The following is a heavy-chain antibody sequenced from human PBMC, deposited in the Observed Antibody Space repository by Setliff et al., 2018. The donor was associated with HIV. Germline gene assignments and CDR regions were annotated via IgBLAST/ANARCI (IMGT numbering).Heavy chain of an antibody. V-gene: IGHV1-18*01. CDR3: ARGKTWLRFLDY. J-gene: IGHJ4*02. Sequence: ASVKVSCKASGYTFNNYGISWVRQAPGQGLEWMGWINTHSGYTNYAQNVQGRVTVTMDKSPSTAYMELRSLKSDDPAVYYCARGKTWLRFLDYWGQGTLVTVSS. CDR2: INTHSGYT. CDR1: GYTFNNYG. D-gene: IGHD5-12*01.